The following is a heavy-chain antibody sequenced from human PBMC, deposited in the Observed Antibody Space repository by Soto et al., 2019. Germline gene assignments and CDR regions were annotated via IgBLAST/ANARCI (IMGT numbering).Heavy chain of an antibody. D-gene: IGHD2-15*01. CDR2: LSGSGGST. J-gene: IGHJ1*01. CDR3: AKDWLDCTGGSCYSEYFQH. Sequence: EVQLLESGGGLVQPGGSLRLSCAASGFTFSSYAMSWVRQAPGKGLGWVSGLSGSGGSTYYADSVKGRFTISRDNSKNTLYLQMDRLRAEDTAVYFCAKDWLDCTGGSCYSEYFQHWGRGTLVTVSS. V-gene: IGHV3-23*01. CDR1: GFTFSSYA.